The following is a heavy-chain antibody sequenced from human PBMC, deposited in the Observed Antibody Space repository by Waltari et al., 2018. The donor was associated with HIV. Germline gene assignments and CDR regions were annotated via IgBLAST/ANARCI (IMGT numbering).Heavy chain of an antibody. D-gene: IGHD2-21*02. CDR3: ARDGDRRDFDY. J-gene: IGHJ4*02. Sequence: EVQLVESGGGLVQPGGSLRLSCEASGFSFIKYSMHWVRQAPGKGVEWVSYISSGSRSRYYADALKGRFTISRDNAKNSLYLQMYSLRPEDTAVYYCARDGDRRDFDYWGQGTLVTVSS. CDR1: GFSFIKYS. CDR2: ISSGSRSR. V-gene: IGHV3-48*01.